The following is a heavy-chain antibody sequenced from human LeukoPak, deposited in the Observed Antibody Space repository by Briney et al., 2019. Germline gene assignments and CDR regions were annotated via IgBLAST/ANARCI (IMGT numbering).Heavy chain of an antibody. CDR3: AKGFDYGDYAATNFDY. Sequence: GGSLRLSCAASGFTFSSYAMSWVRQAPGKGLEWVSAISGSGGSTYYADSVKGRFTISRDNSKNTLYLQMNSLRAVDTAVYYCAKGFDYGDYAATNFDYWGQGTLVTVSS. CDR1: GFTFSSYA. J-gene: IGHJ4*02. V-gene: IGHV3-23*01. D-gene: IGHD4-17*01. CDR2: ISGSGGST.